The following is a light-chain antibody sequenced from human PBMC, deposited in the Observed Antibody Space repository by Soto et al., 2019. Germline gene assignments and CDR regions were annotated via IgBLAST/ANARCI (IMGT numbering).Light chain of an antibody. CDR3: QQSYSSPRT. CDR2: AAS. Sequence: DIQVTQSPSSLSASVGDRVTITCRASQSISTYLTWYQQRPGKAPKLLIYAASNLQSGVPSRFGGSGSGTDFTLTISSLQAEDFATYYCQQSYSSPRTFGQGTKVEIK. J-gene: IGKJ1*01. V-gene: IGKV1-39*01. CDR1: QSISTY.